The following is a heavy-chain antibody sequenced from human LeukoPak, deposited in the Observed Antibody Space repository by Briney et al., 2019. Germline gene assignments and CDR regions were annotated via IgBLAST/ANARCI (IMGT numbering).Heavy chain of an antibody. D-gene: IGHD3-10*01. CDR2: IRYDGSNK. V-gene: IGHV3-30*02. CDR1: GFTFSSYG. CDR3: AKGHFMVRGVIDY. J-gene: IGHJ4*02. Sequence: PGGSLGLSCAASGFTFSSYGMHWVRQAPGKGLEWVAFIRYDGSNKYYADSVKGRFTISRDNSKNTLYLQMNSLRAEDTAVYYCAKGHFMVRGVIDYWGQGTLVTVSS.